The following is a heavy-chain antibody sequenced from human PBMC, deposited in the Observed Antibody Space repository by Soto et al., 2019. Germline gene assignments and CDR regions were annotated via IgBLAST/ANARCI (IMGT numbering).Heavy chain of an antibody. CDR2: IYWDDDK. J-gene: IGHJ3*02. V-gene: IGHV2-5*02. CDR3: AHRRYDILTGKSHAVEAFDI. CDR1: GFSLSTSGVG. Sequence: QITLKESGPTLVKPTQTLTLTCTFSGFSLSTSGVGVGWIRQPPGKALEWLALIYWDDDKRYSPSLKSRLTITKDTSKNQVVLTMTNMDPVDTATYYCAHRRYDILTGKSHAVEAFDIWGQGTMVTVSS. D-gene: IGHD3-9*01.